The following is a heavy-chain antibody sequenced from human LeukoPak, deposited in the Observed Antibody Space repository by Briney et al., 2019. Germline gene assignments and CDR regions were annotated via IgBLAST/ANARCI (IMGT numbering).Heavy chain of an antibody. Sequence: SETLPLTCTVSGYSISSGYYWGWIRQPPGKGLEWIGSIYHSGSTYYNPSLKSRVTISVDTSKNQFSLKLSSVTAADTAVYYCARTGRQYDFWSGSLNFDIWGQGTMVTVSS. D-gene: IGHD3-3*01. CDR1: GYSISSGYY. J-gene: IGHJ3*02. CDR3: ARTGRQYDFWSGSLNFDI. CDR2: IYHSGST. V-gene: IGHV4-38-2*02.